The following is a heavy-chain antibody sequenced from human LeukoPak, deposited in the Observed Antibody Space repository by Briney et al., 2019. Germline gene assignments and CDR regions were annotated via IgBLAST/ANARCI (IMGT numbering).Heavy chain of an antibody. Sequence: SETLSLTCTVSGGSISSYYWSWIRQPPGKGLEWIGYIYYSGSTNYNPSLNSRVTISVDTSKNQFSLKLSSVTAADTAVYYCARMAYGMDVWGQGTTVTVSS. CDR3: ARMAYGMDV. V-gene: IGHV4-59*08. CDR2: IYYSGST. D-gene: IGHD5-24*01. CDR1: GGSISSYY. J-gene: IGHJ6*02.